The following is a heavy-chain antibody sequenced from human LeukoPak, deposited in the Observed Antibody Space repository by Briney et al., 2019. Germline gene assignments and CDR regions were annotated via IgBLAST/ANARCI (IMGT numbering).Heavy chain of an antibody. D-gene: IGHD3-3*01. V-gene: IGHV1-2*02. CDR1: GYTFTGYY. CDR3: ARGEPSTIFGVVIILPKDY. J-gene: IGHJ4*02. CDR2: INPNSGGT. Sequence: ASVKVSCKASGYTFTGYYMHWVRQAPGQGLEWMGWINPNSGGTNYAQEFQGRVTMTRDTSISTAYMELSRLRSDDTAVYYCARGEPSTIFGVVIILPKDYWGQGTLVTVSS.